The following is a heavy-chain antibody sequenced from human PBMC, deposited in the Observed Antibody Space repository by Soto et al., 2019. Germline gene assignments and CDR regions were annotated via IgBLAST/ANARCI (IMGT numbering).Heavy chain of an antibody. CDR1: GFTFDDYT. J-gene: IGHJ4*02. V-gene: IGHV3-43*01. D-gene: IGHD6-19*01. CDR2: ISWDGGST. CDR3: AKNGFRSGWYYFDY. Sequence: GGSLRLSCAASGFTFDDYTMHWVRQAPGKGLEWVSLISWDGGSTYYADSVKGRFTISRDNSKNSLYLQMNSLRTEDTALYYCAKNGFRSGWYYFDYWGQGTLVTVSS.